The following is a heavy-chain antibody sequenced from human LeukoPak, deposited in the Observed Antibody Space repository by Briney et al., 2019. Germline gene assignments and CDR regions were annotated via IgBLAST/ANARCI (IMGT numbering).Heavy chain of an antibody. CDR2: VSATDGSA. V-gene: IGHV3-23*01. Sequence: GGSLRLSCAASGFSVSSYGMTWVRQAPGKGLEWVSAVSATDGSAQYAESVKGRFTISRDNSKNSLYLQMNSLRDEDTAVYYCAKARIAAAGTGAFDVWGQGTMVTVSS. CDR1: GFSVSSYG. D-gene: IGHD6-13*01. CDR3: AKARIAAAGTGAFDV. J-gene: IGHJ3*01.